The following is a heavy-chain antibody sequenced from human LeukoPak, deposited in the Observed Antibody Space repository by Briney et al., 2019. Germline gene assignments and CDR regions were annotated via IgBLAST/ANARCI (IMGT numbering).Heavy chain of an antibody. Sequence: GESLKISCKGSGYSFTNYWIGWVRQMPGKGLEWMGIIFPGDSDTRYNPSFQGQATISADKSISTAYLQWSSLKASDTAMYYCTCATPYYYGSGSYYTDYWGQGTLVTVSS. CDR1: GYSFTNYW. CDR2: IFPGDSDT. J-gene: IGHJ4*02. D-gene: IGHD3-10*01. CDR3: TCATPYYYGSGSYYTDY. V-gene: IGHV5-51*01.